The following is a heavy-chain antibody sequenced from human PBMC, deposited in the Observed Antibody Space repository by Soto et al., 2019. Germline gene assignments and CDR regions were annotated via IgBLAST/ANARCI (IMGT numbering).Heavy chain of an antibody. V-gene: IGHV4-39*01. CDR3: ARHISPAYCGGDCYPLLDY. J-gene: IGHJ4*02. Sequence: QLQLQESGPGLVKPSETLSLTCTVSGGSISSSSYYWGWIRQPPGKGLEWIGGIYYSGSTYYNPSLKSRVTISVDTSKNQFSLKLSSVTAADTAVYYCARHISPAYCGGDCYPLLDYWGQGTLVTVSS. CDR2: IYYSGST. CDR1: GGSISSSSYY. D-gene: IGHD2-21*02.